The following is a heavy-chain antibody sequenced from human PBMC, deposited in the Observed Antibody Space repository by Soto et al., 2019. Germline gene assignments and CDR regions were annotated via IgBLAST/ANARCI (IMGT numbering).Heavy chain of an antibody. D-gene: IGHD3-3*01. J-gene: IGHJ4*02. CDR1: GFTFSSYS. CDR3: ARDCTYYDFWSGAYYFDY. CDR2: ISSSSSTI. Sequence: EVQLVESGGGLVQPGGSLRLSCAASGFTFSSYSMNWVRQAPGKGLEWVLYISSSSSTIYYADSVKGRFTISRDNAKNSLYLQMNSLRDEDTAVYYCARDCTYYDFWSGAYYFDYWGQGTLVTVSS. V-gene: IGHV3-48*02.